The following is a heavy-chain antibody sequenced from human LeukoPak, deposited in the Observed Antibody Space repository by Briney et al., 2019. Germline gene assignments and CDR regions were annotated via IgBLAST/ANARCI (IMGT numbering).Heavy chain of an antibody. J-gene: IGHJ6*02. CDR1: GFIVSNQY. V-gene: IGHV3-66*04. CDR3: ARQGMDV. CDR2: IYRDGNT. Sequence: GGSLRLSCAASGFIVSNQYMIWVRQAPGKGLECVAIIYRDGNTNYAESVKGRFTISRDNSKNTLYLQMISLRAEDMAVYYCARQGMDVWGQGTTVTVSS.